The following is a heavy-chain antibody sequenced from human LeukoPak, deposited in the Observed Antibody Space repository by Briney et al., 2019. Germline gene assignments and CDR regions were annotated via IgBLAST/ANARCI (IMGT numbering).Heavy chain of an antibody. Sequence: GASVKVSCKASGSTFSNSYLHWVRQAPGQGLEWMGIIKPSAGTTSYAQKFQGRVTITADKSTSTAYMELSSLRSEDTAVYYCARVPPSAYGDYDYYFDYWGQGTLVTVSS. CDR2: IKPSAGTT. J-gene: IGHJ4*02. V-gene: IGHV1-46*01. CDR3: ARVPPSAYGDYDYYFDY. CDR1: GSTFSNSY. D-gene: IGHD5-12*01.